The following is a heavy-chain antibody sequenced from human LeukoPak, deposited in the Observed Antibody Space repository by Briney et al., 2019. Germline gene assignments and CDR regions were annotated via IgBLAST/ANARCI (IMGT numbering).Heavy chain of an antibody. V-gene: IGHV4-59*03. CDR2: IFYSGTT. J-gene: IGHJ4*02. Sequence: SETLSLTCTVSGGSISSHYWSWIRQFPGKGLEWIGYIFYSGTTKYNPSLKSRVTISVDTSKSQFSLNLTSVTAADTAVYYCVANLVAVFHYWGQGALVTVSP. CDR1: GGSISSHY. CDR3: VANLVAVFHY. D-gene: IGHD1-7*01.